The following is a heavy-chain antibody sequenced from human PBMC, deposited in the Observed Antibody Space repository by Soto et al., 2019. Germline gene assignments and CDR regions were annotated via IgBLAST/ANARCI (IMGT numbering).Heavy chain of an antibody. CDR3: ARLVDYGGNSGWFDP. J-gene: IGHJ5*02. CDR2: IYPDNSDT. Sequence: GESLKISCEGSGYMFYGYWIGWVRQMPGKGLEWMGLIYPDNSDTRYSPSFQGQVTLSADKSINTAYLQWSTLKASDTAMYYCARLVDYGGNSGWFDPWGQGTLVTVSS. CDR1: GYMFYGYW. D-gene: IGHD4-17*01. V-gene: IGHV5-51*01.